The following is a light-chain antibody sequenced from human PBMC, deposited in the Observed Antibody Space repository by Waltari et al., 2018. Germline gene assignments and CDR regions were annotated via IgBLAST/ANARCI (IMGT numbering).Light chain of an antibody. CDR1: QNIWSY. J-gene: IGKJ4*01. CDR3: QQDYSAPVT. Sequence: DIQLTQSPSSLSASAGDRVTIPCRARQNIWSYLIWYQQSPAKAPNLLIYGASSLQTGIPDRFSGSGYGTDFTLTISSLQPDDFTAYFCQQDYSAPVTFGGGTKVEIK. V-gene: IGKV1-39*01. CDR2: GAS.